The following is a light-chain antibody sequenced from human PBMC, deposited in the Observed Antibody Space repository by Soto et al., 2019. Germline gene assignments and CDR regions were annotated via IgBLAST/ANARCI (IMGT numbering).Light chain of an antibody. Sequence: RLTQSPSSLSASVGDTVTISCRASQDISTYLAWYQHKPGKAPTLLIFGASSLHNGVPPRFAGSGSGSEFTLTINRLQPDDFATYYCQQYYSYPWTFGQGTKVEIK. CDR3: QQYYSYPWT. J-gene: IGKJ1*01. CDR2: GAS. V-gene: IGKV1-5*01. CDR1: QDISTY.